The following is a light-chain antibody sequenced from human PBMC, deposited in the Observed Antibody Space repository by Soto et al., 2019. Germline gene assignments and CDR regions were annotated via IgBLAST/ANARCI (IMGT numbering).Light chain of an antibody. CDR3: LQYHNLWA. Sequence: ILMTQSPASLSVSPGEIATLSCRASQNIYSNIAWYQQRPGQAPRILIYRASTRATGVPARFSGSGSGTEFTLTISSLQSEDFTVYSCLQYHNLWAFGQGTKVDIK. V-gene: IGKV3-15*01. CDR2: RAS. J-gene: IGKJ1*01. CDR1: QNIYSN.